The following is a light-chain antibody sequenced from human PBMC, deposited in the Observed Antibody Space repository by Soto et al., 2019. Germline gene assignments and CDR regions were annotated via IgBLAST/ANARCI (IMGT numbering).Light chain of an antibody. V-gene: IGLV2-14*01. CDR2: EVS. CDR3: RSYTTSSTVI. J-gene: IGLJ2*01. CDR1: SSDVGGYNF. Sequence: QSALTQPASVSVSPGQAITISCTGTSSDVGGYNFVSWYQQHPGKAPKLMIYEVSNRPSGVSNRFSGSKSGNTASLTISGLQAEDEADYYCRSYTTSSTVIVGGGTKLTVL.